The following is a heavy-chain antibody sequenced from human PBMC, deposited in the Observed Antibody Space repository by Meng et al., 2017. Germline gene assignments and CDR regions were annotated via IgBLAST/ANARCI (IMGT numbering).Heavy chain of an antibody. CDR3: ARDKGRVYCSSTSCYGAFDI. J-gene: IGHJ3*02. CDR2: ISSSSSYI. CDR1: GFTFSSYS. Sequence: GGSLRLSCAASGFTFSSYSMNWVRQAPGKGLEWVSSISSSSSYIYYADSVKGRFTIYRDNAKNSLYLQMNSLRAEETAVYYCARDKGRVYCSSTSCYGAFDIWDQGTVVTVSS. D-gene: IGHD2-2*01. V-gene: IGHV3-21*01.